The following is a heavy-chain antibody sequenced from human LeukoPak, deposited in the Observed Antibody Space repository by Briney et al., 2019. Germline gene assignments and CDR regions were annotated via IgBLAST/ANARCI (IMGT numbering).Heavy chain of an antibody. J-gene: IGHJ4*02. Sequence: SETLSLTCTLSGGSISTYYWSWIRQPPGEGLEWIGYIYHSGSTNYNPSLKSRVTISVDTSKNQFSLKLSSVTAADTAVYYCARGGGYASPIGYWGQGALVTVSS. CDR3: ARGGGYASPIGY. CDR2: IYHSGST. D-gene: IGHD5-12*01. V-gene: IGHV4-59*01. CDR1: GGSISTYY.